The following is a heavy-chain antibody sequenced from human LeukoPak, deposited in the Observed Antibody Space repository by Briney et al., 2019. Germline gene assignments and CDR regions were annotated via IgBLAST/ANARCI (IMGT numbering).Heavy chain of an antibody. D-gene: IGHD5-18*01. Sequence: GGSLRLSCAASGFTFSSYAMSWVRQAPGKGLEWVSAISGSGGSTYYADSVKGRFTISRDNSKNTLYLQMNSLRAEDTAVYYCARGSGYNYGFPDYWGQGTLVTVSS. CDR2: ISGSGGST. V-gene: IGHV3-23*01. J-gene: IGHJ4*02. CDR3: ARGSGYNYGFPDY. CDR1: GFTFSSYA.